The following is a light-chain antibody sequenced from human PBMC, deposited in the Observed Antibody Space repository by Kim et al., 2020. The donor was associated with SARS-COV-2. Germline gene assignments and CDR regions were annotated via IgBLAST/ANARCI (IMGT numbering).Light chain of an antibody. CDR3: AAWDASLNGWV. V-gene: IGLV1-44*01. CDR2: SNN. J-gene: IGLJ3*02. Sequence: GQTVTISCSGSSSNSGSNTVACYQQLPGTAPKILIYSNNHRPSGVPARFSGSKSGTSASLAISGLQSEDEADYYCAAWDASLNGWVFGGGTQLTVL. CDR1: SSNSGSNT.